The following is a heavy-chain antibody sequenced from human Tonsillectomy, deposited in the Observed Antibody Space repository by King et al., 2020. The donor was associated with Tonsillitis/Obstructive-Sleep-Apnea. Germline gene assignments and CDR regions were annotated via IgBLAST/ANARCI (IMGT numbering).Heavy chain of an antibody. CDR3: ARVVYDFWSSTPPKYYFDY. CDR1: GGSFSGYY. CDR2: INHSGST. Sequence: VQLQQWGAGLLKPSETLSLTCAVYGGSFSGYYWSWIRQPPGKGLEWIGEINHSGSTNYNPSLKSRVTISVDTSKNQFSLKLSSVTAADTAVYYCARVVYDFWSSTPPKYYFDYWSQGTLVTVSS. D-gene: IGHD3-3*01. V-gene: IGHV4-34*01. J-gene: IGHJ4*02.